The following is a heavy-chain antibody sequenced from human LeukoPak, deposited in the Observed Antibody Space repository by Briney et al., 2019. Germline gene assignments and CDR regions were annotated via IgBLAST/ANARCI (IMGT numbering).Heavy chain of an antibody. CDR1: GFTFSTYS. CDR2: ISSSNSYI. CDR3: ARAPPASGWRFGEGSKRPHYFDY. D-gene: IGHD6-19*01. V-gene: IGHV3-21*01. J-gene: IGHJ4*02. Sequence: GGSLRLSCAASGFTFSTYSMNWVRQSPGKGLEWVSFISSSNSYIYYADSAKGRFTISRDNAKPSLYLQLNSRRAQETAVYFCARAPPASGWRFGEGSKRPHYFDYWGQGTLVTVSS.